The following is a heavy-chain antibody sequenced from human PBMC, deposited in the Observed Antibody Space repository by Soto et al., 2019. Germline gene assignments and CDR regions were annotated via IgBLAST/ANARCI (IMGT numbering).Heavy chain of an antibody. CDR1: GFTLSRYS. Sequence: EVQLVESGGGLVQPGGSLRLSCEASGFTLSRYSMNWAPQAPGQGLEWVSYISSSSGTIYYADSVKGQFTISRDNAKNALYLQMNSLRDEDTAVYYCARDNPRSSGWDVWGQGTTVTVSS. V-gene: IGHV3-48*02. J-gene: IGHJ6*02. CDR3: ARDNPRSSGWDV. CDR2: ISSSSGTI.